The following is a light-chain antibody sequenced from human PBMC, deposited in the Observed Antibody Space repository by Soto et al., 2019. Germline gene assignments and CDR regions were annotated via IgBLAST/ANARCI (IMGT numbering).Light chain of an antibody. V-gene: IGLV2-8*01. CDR1: SSDVGGYNY. CDR2: EVY. J-gene: IGLJ1*01. CDR3: SSYVGSNSYV. Sequence: SALTQPPSASGSPGQSVTISCTGTSSDVGGYNYVSWYQHHPGKAPKRIIYEVYKRPSGVPDRLSGSKSGNTAALTVSGLQAEDEAEFYCSSYVGSNSYVFGSGTKVTVL.